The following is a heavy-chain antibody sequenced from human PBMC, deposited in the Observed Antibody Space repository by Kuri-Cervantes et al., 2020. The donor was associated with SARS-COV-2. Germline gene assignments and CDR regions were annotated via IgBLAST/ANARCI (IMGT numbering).Heavy chain of an antibody. J-gene: IGHJ4*02. V-gene: IGHV4-39*01. Sequence: SGTLSLTCTVSGGSISSSSYYWGWIRQPPGKGLEWIGSIYYSGSTYYNPSLKSRVTISVDTSKNQFSLKLSSVTAADTAVYYCARVVPAAVFDYWGQGTLVTVSS. CDR3: ARVVPAAVFDY. D-gene: IGHD2-2*01. CDR2: IYYSGST. CDR1: GGSISSSSYY.